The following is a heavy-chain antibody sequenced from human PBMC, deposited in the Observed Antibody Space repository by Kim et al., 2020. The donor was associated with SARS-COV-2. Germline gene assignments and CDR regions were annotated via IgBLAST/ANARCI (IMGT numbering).Heavy chain of an antibody. V-gene: IGHV3-30*18. Sequence: GGSLRLSCAASGFTFSSYGMHWVRQAPGKGLEWVAVISYDGSNKYYADSVKGRFTISRDNSKNTLYLQMNSLRAEDTAVYYCAKDRGDGDYFDYWGQGTLVTVSS. D-gene: IGHD2-21*02. CDR2: ISYDGSNK. CDR1: GFTFSSYG. CDR3: AKDRGDGDYFDY. J-gene: IGHJ4*02.